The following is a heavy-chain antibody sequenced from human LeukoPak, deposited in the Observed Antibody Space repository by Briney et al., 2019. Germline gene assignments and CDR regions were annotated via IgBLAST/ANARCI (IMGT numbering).Heavy chain of an antibody. CDR2: MNPNSGNT. CDR1: GYTFTSYD. V-gene: IGHV1-8*01. D-gene: IGHD2-2*01. J-gene: IGHJ6*02. Sequence: ASVKVSCKASGYTFTSYDINWVRQATGQGLEWMGWMNPNSGNTGYAQKFQGRVTMTRNTSISTAYMELSSLRSEDTAAYYCARVREGYCSSTSCQGDYYYYGMDVWGQGTTVTVSS. CDR3: ARVREGYCSSTSCQGDYYYYGMDV.